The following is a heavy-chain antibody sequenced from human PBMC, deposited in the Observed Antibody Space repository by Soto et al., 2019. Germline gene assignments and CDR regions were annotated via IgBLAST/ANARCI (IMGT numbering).Heavy chain of an antibody. V-gene: IGHV3-48*03. CDR3: ARGLYYYDSSGYPYFDY. J-gene: IGHJ4*02. CDR1: GFTVSDYE. Sequence: GGSLRLSCAASGFTVSDYEMTWVRQAPGKDLEWVSYISSSAAAIYYTDSVRGRFTISRDNAKNSLYLQMNGLRAEDTAVYYCARGLYYYDSSGYPYFDYWGQGTLVTVSS. D-gene: IGHD3-22*01. CDR2: ISSSAAAI.